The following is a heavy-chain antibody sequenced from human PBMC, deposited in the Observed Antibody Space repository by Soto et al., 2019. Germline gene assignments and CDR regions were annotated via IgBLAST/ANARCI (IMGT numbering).Heavy chain of an antibody. Sequence: PGGSLRLSCAASGFPFSSYAMSWVRKAPGKGLEWVSAISGSGGSTYYADSVKGRFTISRDNSKNTLYLQMNSLRAEDTAVYYCAKDRYSYGYLGVYWGQGTLVTVSS. CDR3: AKDRYSYGYLGVY. CDR1: GFPFSSYA. V-gene: IGHV3-23*01. J-gene: IGHJ4*02. D-gene: IGHD5-18*01. CDR2: ISGSGGST.